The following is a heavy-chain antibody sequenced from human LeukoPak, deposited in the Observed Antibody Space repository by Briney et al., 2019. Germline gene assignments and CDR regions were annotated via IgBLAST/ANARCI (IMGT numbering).Heavy chain of an antibody. D-gene: IGHD3-22*01. V-gene: IGHV3-11*01. Sequence: GGSLRLSCAASGFTFSDYYMSWIRQAPGKGLEWVSYISSSSSTIYYADSVKGRFTISRDNAKNSLYLQMNSLRAEDTAVYYCARDDYYDSSGPDYWGQGTLVTVSS. CDR2: ISSSSSTI. J-gene: IGHJ4*02. CDR1: GFTFSDYY. CDR3: ARDDYYDSSGPDY.